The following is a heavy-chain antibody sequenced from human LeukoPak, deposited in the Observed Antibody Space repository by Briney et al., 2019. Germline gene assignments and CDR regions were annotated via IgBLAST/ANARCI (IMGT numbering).Heavy chain of an antibody. CDR3: ARGRWEPGGGLDY. J-gene: IGHJ4*02. CDR2: LYSVGNT. D-gene: IGHD1-26*01. Sequence: GGSLRLSCVASGFTVSSNYMSWVRQAPGKGLEWVSVLYSVGNTYYADSVKGRFTISRDNSKDTLYLQMHSLRAEDTAVYYCARGRWEPGGGLDYWGQGTLVTVSS. CDR1: GFTVSSNY. V-gene: IGHV3-66*01.